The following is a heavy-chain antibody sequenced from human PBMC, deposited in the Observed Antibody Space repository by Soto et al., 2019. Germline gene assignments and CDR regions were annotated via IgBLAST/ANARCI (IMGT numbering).Heavy chain of an antibody. D-gene: IGHD3-22*01. CDR2: ISGSGGST. J-gene: IGHJ4*02. CDR1: GFTFSNAW. CDR3: AKDQVYYDSSGYYYYFDY. V-gene: IGHV3-23*01. Sequence: GGSLRLSCAASGFTFSNAWMSWVRQAPGKGLEWVSAISGSGGSTYYADSVKGRFTISRDNSKNTLYLQMNSLGAEDTAVYYCAKDQVYYDSSGYYYYFDYWGQGTLVTVSS.